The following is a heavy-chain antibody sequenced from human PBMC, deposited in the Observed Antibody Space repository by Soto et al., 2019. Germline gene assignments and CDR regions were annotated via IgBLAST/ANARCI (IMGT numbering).Heavy chain of an antibody. CDR2: ISYDGSNK. J-gene: IGHJ4*02. Sequence: QVQLVESGGGVVQPGRSLRLSCAASGFTFSSYGMHWVRQAPGKGLEWVAVISYDGSNKYYADSVKGRFTISRDNSKNTLYLQMNSLRAEDTAVYYCAKADPVGYCTNGVCPVDYWGQGTLVTVSS. D-gene: IGHD2-8*01. CDR1: GFTFSSYG. V-gene: IGHV3-30*18. CDR3: AKADPVGYCTNGVCPVDY.